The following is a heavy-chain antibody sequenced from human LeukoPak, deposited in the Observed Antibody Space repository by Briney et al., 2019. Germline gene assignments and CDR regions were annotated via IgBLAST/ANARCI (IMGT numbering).Heavy chain of an antibody. CDR2: IDYDSSHI. CDR3: AREKIAAVGPMDDAFDI. V-gene: IGHV3-21*01. D-gene: IGHD6-6*01. J-gene: IGHJ3*02. Sequence: PGGSLRLSCAASGFTFSNSAMNWVRQVPGKGLEWVSSIDYDSSHIYYAASVRGRFTISRDNARNSVYLQMNSLRVEDTAVYYCAREKIAAVGPMDDAFDIWGQGTMVTVSS. CDR1: GFTFSNSA.